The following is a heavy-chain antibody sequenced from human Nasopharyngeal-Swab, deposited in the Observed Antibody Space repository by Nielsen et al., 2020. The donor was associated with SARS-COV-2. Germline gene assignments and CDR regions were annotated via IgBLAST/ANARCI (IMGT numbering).Heavy chain of an antibody. CDR1: GFTFVDYA. CDR2: ISWNSGSI. V-gene: IGHV3-9*01. D-gene: IGHD1-1*01. CDR3: AKDGQRPLYYYAMDV. Sequence: GGSLRPSCVASGFTFVDYAMNWVRQAPGKGLEWVPGISWNSGSIAYADSVKARFTISRANAKNSLYLQMNSLRAEDTALYYCAKDGQRPLYYYAMDVWGQGTTVTVSS. J-gene: IGHJ6*02.